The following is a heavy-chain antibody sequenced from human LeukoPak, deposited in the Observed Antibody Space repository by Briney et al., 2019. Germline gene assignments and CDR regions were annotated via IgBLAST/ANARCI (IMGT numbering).Heavy chain of an antibody. CDR3: ARDWKTTVTKGNWFDP. D-gene: IGHD4-17*01. CDR1: GFTFSSYE. Sequence: GGSLRLSCAASGFTFSSYEMNCVRQAPGKGLEWVSYISSSGSTIYYADSVKGRFTISRDNAKNSLYLQMNSLRAEDTAVYCCARDWKTTVTKGNWFDPWGQGTLVTVSS. V-gene: IGHV3-48*03. J-gene: IGHJ5*02. CDR2: ISSSGSTI.